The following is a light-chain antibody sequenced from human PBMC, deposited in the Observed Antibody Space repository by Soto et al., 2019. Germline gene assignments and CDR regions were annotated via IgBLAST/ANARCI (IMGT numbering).Light chain of an antibody. V-gene: IGLV2-23*03. CDR2: EGS. CDR1: SSDVGSYNL. Sequence: QSALTQPASVSGSPGQSITISCTGTSSDVGSYNLVSWYQQHPGKDPKLMIYEGSKRPSGVSNRFSGSKSGNTASLTISGLQAEDEADYYCCSYAGSSTFFYVVGTGTKLTVL. CDR3: CSYAGSSTFFYV. J-gene: IGLJ1*01.